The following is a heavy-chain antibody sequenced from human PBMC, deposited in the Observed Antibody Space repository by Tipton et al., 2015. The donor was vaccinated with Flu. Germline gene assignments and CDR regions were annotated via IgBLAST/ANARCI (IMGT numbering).Heavy chain of an antibody. V-gene: IGHV4-59*12. D-gene: IGHD2-2*01. J-gene: IGHJ4*02. CDR2: IYNSAYT. CDR1: GFTFSNYD. Sequence: LRLSCAASGFTFSNYDMNWIRQPPGKGLEWIGYIYNSAYTKYNPSLESRVTISADTPKKQFSLQLRSVTAADTAVYYCARDPSLGMPDYFDYWGQGTLVTASS. CDR3: ARDPSLGMPDYFDY.